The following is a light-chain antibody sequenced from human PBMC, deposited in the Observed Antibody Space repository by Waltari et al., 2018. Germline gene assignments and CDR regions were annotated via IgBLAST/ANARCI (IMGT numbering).Light chain of an antibody. J-gene: IGKJ2*01. V-gene: IGKV1-12*01. Sequence: DIQMTQSPSSVSASVGDSVTITCRASQGIGSWLAWYQQRPGKAPKLLIYAASSLHSGVPSRFSGSGSGTDFTLTITSLQPEDFAIYYCQQADSFPYTFGQGTKLEIK. CDR3: QQADSFPYT. CDR1: QGIGSW. CDR2: AAS.